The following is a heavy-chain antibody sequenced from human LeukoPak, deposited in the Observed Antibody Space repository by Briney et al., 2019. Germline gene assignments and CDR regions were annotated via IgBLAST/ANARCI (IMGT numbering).Heavy chain of an antibody. Sequence: GSLRLSCAASGFTFSSYSMNWVRQAPGKGLEWVSYISSSSSTIYYADSVKGRFTISRDNAKNSLYLQMNSLRAEDTAVYYCARAYDYVWGSPKVFDYWGQGTLVTVSS. CDR1: GFTFSSYS. CDR3: ARAYDYVWGSPKVFDY. V-gene: IGHV3-48*01. D-gene: IGHD3-16*01. J-gene: IGHJ4*02. CDR2: ISSSSSTI.